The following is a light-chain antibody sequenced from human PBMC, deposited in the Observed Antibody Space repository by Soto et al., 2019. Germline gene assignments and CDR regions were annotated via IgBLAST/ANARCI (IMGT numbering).Light chain of an antibody. J-gene: IGLJ2*01. CDR1: SSDVGGYKY. Sequence: QSALTQPASVSGSPGQSITISCTGTSSDVGGYKYVSWYQHHPGKAPKLIIYDVSSRPSGVSNRFSGSKSGNTASLTISGLLAEDEADYYCSSYTTTSTLVVFGGGTKLTVL. CDR2: DVS. V-gene: IGLV2-14*01. CDR3: SSYTTTSTLVV.